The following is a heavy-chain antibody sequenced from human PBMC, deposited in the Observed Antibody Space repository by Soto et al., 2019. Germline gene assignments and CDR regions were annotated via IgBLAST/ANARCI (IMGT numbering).Heavy chain of an antibody. D-gene: IGHD2-15*01. CDR1: GFSLSTSGEG. Sequence: QITLKESGPTLVKPTQTLTLTCTFSGFSLSTSGEGVGWVRQPPGQALEWLVSIYWDDNERNSPSLKSRLSIAKDTSRHQVVLTMTNMEPVDTATSSCVHIRRAGGSCFDSWGQGTLVTVSS. J-gene: IGHJ4*02. V-gene: IGHV2-5*02. CDR3: VHIRRAGGSCFDS. CDR2: IYWDDNE.